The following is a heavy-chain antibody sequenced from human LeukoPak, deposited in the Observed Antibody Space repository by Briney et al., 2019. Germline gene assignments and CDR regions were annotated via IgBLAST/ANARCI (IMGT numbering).Heavy chain of an antibody. CDR1: GGSVSSGSYY. Sequence: SETLSLTCTVSGGSVSSGSYYWSWIRQPPGKGLEWIGYIYYSGSTKYNPSLKSRVTISVDTSKDQFSLKLSSVTAADTAVYYCARDHSDCRSGLRHYGMDVWGQGTTVTVSS. CDR3: ARDHSDCRSGLRHYGMDV. CDR2: IYYSGST. V-gene: IGHV4-61*01. J-gene: IGHJ6*02. D-gene: IGHD3-3*01.